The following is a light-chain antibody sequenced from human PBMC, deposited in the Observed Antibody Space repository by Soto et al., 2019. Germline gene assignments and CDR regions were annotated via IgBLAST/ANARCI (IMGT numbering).Light chain of an antibody. V-gene: IGKV3-20*01. CDR3: QQQGT. CDR1: RILSSSY. J-gene: IGKJ2*01. Sequence: EIDLTQSPGTLSLSPGDRATLSCRASRILSSSYVGWYQQKPGQAPRLLIYAASRRATGIPDRFSGSGSATEYTLTISRLEPEDSGVYYCQQQGTFGQGTKLEIK. CDR2: AAS.